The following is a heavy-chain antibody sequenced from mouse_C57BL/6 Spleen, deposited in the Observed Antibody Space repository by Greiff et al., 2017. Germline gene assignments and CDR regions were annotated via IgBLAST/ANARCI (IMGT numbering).Heavy chain of an antibody. CDR2: IWRGGST. D-gene: IGHD1-1*01. CDR1: GFSLTSYG. J-gene: IGHJ2*01. Sequence: QVQLKESGPGLVQPSQSLSITCTVSGFSLTSYGVHWVRQSPGKGLEWLGVIWRGGSTDYNAAFISRQGISKDNSKSQVFFKMNSLQADDTAIYYCALSITAVVGVFDYWGQGTTLTVSS. V-gene: IGHV2-2*01. CDR3: ALSITAVVGVFDY.